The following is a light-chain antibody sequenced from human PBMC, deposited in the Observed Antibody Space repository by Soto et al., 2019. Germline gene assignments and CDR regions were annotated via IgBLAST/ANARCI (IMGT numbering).Light chain of an antibody. CDR2: GAS. CDR3: QQYGSSPLT. Sequence: EIVMTQSPGTLSLSPGEIATLSCSASQSVSRNSLAWYQQRPGQAPRLLIYGASSRATGIPDRFSGSRSGTDFTLTISRLEPEDFAVYYCQQYGSSPLTFGGGTKVDIK. V-gene: IGKV3-20*01. J-gene: IGKJ4*01. CDR1: QSVSRNS.